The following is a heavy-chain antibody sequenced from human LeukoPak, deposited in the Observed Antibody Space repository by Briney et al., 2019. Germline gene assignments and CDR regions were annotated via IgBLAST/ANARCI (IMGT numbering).Heavy chain of an antibody. CDR3: ARGSGFGV. CDR2: ISSDGATT. V-gene: IGHV3-74*01. Sequence: GGSLRLSCAASGFTVSTYWMHWVRQVPGKGLVRVSGISSDGATTHYADSVKGQFTIARDNAKNTLYLQMNSLRVGETAVYYCARGSGFGVWGQGTLVTVSS. CDR1: GFTVSTYW. D-gene: IGHD3-9*01. J-gene: IGHJ4*02.